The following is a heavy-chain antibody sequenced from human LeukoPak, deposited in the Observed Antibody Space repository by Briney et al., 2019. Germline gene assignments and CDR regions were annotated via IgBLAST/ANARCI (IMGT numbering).Heavy chain of an antibody. D-gene: IGHD3-22*01. CDR2: ISYDGSNK. V-gene: IGHV3-30-3*01. CDR3: ARERYYYDSRALDY. Sequence: GGFLRLSCAASGFTFSSYAMHWVRQAPGKGLEWVAVISYDGSNKYYADSVKGRFTISRDNSKNMLYLQMNSLRAEDTAVYYCARERYYYDSRALDYWGQGTLVTVSS. J-gene: IGHJ4*02. CDR1: GFTFSSYA.